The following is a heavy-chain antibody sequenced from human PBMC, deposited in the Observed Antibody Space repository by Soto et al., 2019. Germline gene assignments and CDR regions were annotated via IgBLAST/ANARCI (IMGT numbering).Heavy chain of an antibody. D-gene: IGHD1-20*01. J-gene: IGHJ4*02. CDR1: GYTFTSYA. CDR2: VNAGNGNT. Sequence: QVQLVQSGAEVKKPGASVKVSCTASGYTFTSYAIHWVRQAPGQRLEWMGWVNAGNGNTKYSPKLQGRVTITRDTSASTAYMELSSLRSEDTAVYYCARDVGYNWNLIDYWGQGTLVTVSS. CDR3: ARDVGYNWNLIDY. V-gene: IGHV1-3*01.